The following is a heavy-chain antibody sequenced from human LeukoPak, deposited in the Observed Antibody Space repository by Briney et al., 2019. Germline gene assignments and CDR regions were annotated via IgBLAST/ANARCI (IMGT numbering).Heavy chain of an antibody. CDR2: ISGSGGST. Sequence: AGGSLRLSCAASGFTFSSYAMSWVRQAPGKGLEWVSAISGSGGSTYYTDSVKGRFTISRDNSKNTLYLQMNSLRAEDTAVYYCAKRIGYSYGPGMFDYWGQGTLVTVSS. J-gene: IGHJ4*02. V-gene: IGHV3-23*01. CDR3: AKRIGYSYGPGMFDY. D-gene: IGHD5-18*01. CDR1: GFTFSSYA.